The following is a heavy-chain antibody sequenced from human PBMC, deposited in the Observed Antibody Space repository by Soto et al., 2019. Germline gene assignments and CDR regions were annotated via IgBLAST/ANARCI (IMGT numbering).Heavy chain of an antibody. CDR1: GVSFSSYY. Sequence: SETLSLTCTVSGVSFSSYYWSWIRQPPGKGMEWIGYIHYSGVTSNNPSLKSRVTISVETSKNQFSLKLSSLTAADTAVYYCARGQGPDAFDIWGQGTMVTVSS. CDR2: IHYSGVT. V-gene: IGHV4-59*01. CDR3: ARGQGPDAFDI. J-gene: IGHJ3*02.